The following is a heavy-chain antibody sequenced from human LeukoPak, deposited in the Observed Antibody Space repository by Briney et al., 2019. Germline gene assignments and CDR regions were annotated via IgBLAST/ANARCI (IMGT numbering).Heavy chain of an antibody. Sequence: ASVKVSCKASGYTFTSYGISWVRQAPGQGLERMGWISAYNGNTNYAQKLQGRVTTTTDTSTSTAYMELRSLRSDDTAVYYCVRVCAAAFCYWGQGTLVTVSS. V-gene: IGHV1-18*01. CDR2: ISAYNGNT. CDR3: VRVCAAAFCY. J-gene: IGHJ4*02. D-gene: IGHD6-13*01. CDR1: GYTFTSYG.